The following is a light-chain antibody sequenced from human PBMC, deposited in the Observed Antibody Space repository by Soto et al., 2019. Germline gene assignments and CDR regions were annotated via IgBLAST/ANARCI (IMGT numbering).Light chain of an antibody. CDR3: QSYDSSLTTYV. Sequence: QSVLTQPPSASGAPGQRVIISCTGSRSNIGGGYDVHWYRQLPGTAPQLLISGSTNRPSGTPDRFSGSKSGTSASLAITGLQAEDEADYYCQSYDSSLTTYVFGTGTKVTVL. J-gene: IGLJ1*01. V-gene: IGLV1-40*01. CDR2: GST. CDR1: RSNIGGGYD.